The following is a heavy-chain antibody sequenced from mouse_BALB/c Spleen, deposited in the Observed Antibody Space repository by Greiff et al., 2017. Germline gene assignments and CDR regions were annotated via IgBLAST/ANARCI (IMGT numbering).Heavy chain of an antibody. D-gene: IGHD1-1*01. J-gene: IGHJ3*01. CDR1: GYSFTSYY. CDR3: ARGRGSSSWFAY. Sequence: VQLQESGPELVKPGASVKISCKASGYSFTSYYIHWVKQRPGQGLEWIGWIFPGSGNTKYNEKFKGKATLTADTSSSTAYMQLSSLTSEDSAVYFCARGRGSSSWFAYWGQGTLVTVSA. CDR2: IFPGSGNT. V-gene: IGHV1-66*01.